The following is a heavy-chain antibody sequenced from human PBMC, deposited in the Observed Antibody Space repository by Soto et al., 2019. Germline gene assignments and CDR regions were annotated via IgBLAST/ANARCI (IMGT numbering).Heavy chain of an antibody. D-gene: IGHD5-12*01. CDR1: GDSSSSSNYF. J-gene: IGHJ4*02. Sequence: SETLSLTCTVSGDSSSSSNYFWGWIRQPPGKGLEWIGSIYYSGSTYYNPSLKSRVTISVDTSKNQFSLKLSSVTSADTAVCYCARQNVDLVAAINYWGQRTLVTVSS. V-gene: IGHV4-39*01. CDR2: IYYSGST. CDR3: ARQNVDLVAAINY.